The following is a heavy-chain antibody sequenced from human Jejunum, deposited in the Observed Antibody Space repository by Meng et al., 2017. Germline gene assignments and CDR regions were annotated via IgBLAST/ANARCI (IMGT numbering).Heavy chain of an antibody. V-gene: IGHV4-4*02. Sequence: QVRLQESGPGLVGPSGTLSLTCSGSGGSISGENLWSWGRQTPGKGLEWIGESYLSGSTYYNPSLASRVTISVDHSRDRFSLTVASVTAADTGVYFCARATLARLFDSWGQGRLVTVSS. CDR3: ARATLARLFDS. CDR2: SYLSGST. D-gene: IGHD6-6*01. CDR1: GGSISGENL. J-gene: IGHJ4*02.